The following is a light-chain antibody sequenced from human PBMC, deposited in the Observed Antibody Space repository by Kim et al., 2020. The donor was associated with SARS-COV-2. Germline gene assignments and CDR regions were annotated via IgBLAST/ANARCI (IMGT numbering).Light chain of an antibody. CDR3: NSRDSSGNVV. CDR2: GKN. Sequence: VAMRQTVRITCQGDSLRRYYASWYQQKPGQAPVLVIYGKNNRPSGILDRFSGSTSGNTASLTITGAQAEDEADYYCNSRDSSGNVVFGGGTQLTVL. CDR1: SLRRYY. J-gene: IGLJ2*01. V-gene: IGLV3-19*01.